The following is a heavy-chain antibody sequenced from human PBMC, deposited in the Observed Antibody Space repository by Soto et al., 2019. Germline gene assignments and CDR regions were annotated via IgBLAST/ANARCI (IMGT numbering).Heavy chain of an antibody. Sequence: QITLKQSGPTLVKPTQTLTLTCTFSGFSLSTHTVGVAWIRQPPGKALEWLALIYWDEDKRYSPSLKSTLTITQDTSKNQVVLTMTNMDPVDTATYYCANIVPFDYRGYNFEFWGQGILVTVSS. J-gene: IGHJ4*02. D-gene: IGHD3-9*01. CDR1: GFSLSTHTVG. V-gene: IGHV2-5*02. CDR2: IYWDEDK. CDR3: ANIVPFDYRGYNFEF.